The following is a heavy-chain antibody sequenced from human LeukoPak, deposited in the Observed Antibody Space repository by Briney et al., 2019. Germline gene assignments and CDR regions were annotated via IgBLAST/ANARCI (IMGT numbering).Heavy chain of an antibody. D-gene: IGHD6-19*01. CDR1: GFTFSSYA. CDR3: AREAGDSSGWYNWFDP. J-gene: IGHJ5*02. V-gene: IGHV3-7*01. Sequence: GRSLRLSCAASGFTFSSYAMHWVRQAPRKGREWVANIKQDGSEKNYVDSVKGRFTISRDNAKNSLYLQMNSLTAEDTAVYYCAREAGDSSGWYNWFDPWGQGTLVTVSS. CDR2: IKQDGSEK.